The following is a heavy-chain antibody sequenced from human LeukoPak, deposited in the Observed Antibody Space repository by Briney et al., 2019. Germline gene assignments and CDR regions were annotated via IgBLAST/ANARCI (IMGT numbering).Heavy chain of an antibody. CDR1: GGSISSSNW. Sequence: SGTLSLTCAVSGGSISSSNWWSWVRQPPGKGLEWIGEIYHSGSTNYNPSLKSRVTISVDTSKNQFSLKLSSVTAADTAVYYCAREGGYDSTSHFDYWGQGTLVTVSS. V-gene: IGHV4-4*02. CDR3: AREGGYDSTSHFDY. D-gene: IGHD3-22*01. CDR2: IYHSGST. J-gene: IGHJ4*02.